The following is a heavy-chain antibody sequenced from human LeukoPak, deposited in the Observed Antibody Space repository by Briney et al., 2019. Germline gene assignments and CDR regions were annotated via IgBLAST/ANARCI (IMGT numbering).Heavy chain of an antibody. V-gene: IGHV3-30*02. Sequence: GGSLRLSCAASGFTFSTYGMHWVRQAPGKGLEWVAFMQYDGSIKYYADSVKGRFTISRDNSKSMLYLQMNSLRGEDTAVYHCTEDIPGTPFNYWGQGTLVTVSS. J-gene: IGHJ4*02. CDR3: TEDIPGTPFNY. CDR1: GFTFSTYG. D-gene: IGHD1-20*01. CDR2: MQYDGSIK.